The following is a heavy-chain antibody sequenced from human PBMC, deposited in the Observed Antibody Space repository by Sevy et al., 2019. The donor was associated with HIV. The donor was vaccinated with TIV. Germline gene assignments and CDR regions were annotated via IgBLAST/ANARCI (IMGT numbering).Heavy chain of an antibody. CDR1: GFTFDDYA. V-gene: IGHV3-9*01. Sequence: GGSLRLSCAASGFTFDDYAMHWVRQAPGTGLEWDAGINWNSRTIDYADSVKGRFAVSRDNAKNSLFLQMNSLRPEDTAFYYCTKGSMARGVPTYGFDYWGQGTLVTVSS. CDR3: TKGSMARGVPTYGFDY. D-gene: IGHD3-10*01. CDR2: INWNSRTI. J-gene: IGHJ4*02.